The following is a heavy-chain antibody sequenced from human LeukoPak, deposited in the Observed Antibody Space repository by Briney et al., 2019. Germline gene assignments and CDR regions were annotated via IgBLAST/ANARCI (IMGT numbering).Heavy chain of an antibody. CDR2: ISWNSGSI. D-gene: IGHD3-3*01. V-gene: IGHV3-9*01. J-gene: IGHJ6*02. CDR1: GFTFDDYA. Sequence: SLRLSCAASGFTFDDYAMHWVRQAPGTGLEWVSGISWNSGSIGYADSVKGRFTISRDNAKNSLYLQMNSLRAEDTALYYCALGMASDGCMDVWGQGTTVTVSS. CDR3: ALGMASDGCMDV.